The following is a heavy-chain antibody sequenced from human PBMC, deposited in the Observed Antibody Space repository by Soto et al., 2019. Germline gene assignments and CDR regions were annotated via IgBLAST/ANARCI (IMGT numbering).Heavy chain of an antibody. J-gene: IGHJ4*02. V-gene: IGHV2-5*02. D-gene: IGHD4-17*01. Sequence: QITLKESGPTLVKPTQTLTLTCTFSGFSLSTSGVGVGWIRQPPGKALERLALFYWDEDKRYSPSLKSRLTITKDTSKNQVVLTMTNMDPVDTATYYCAHRQRTVYFDYWGQGTLVTVSS. CDR3: AHRQRTVYFDY. CDR2: FYWDEDK. CDR1: GFSLSTSGVG.